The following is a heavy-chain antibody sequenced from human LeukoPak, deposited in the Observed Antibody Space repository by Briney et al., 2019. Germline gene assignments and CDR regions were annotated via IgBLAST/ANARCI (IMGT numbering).Heavy chain of an antibody. CDR2: INPNSGGT. D-gene: IGHD3-10*01. CDR1: GYTFTGYY. V-gene: IGHV1-2*02. CDR3: ARDTGDYYASGSYFLP. Sequence: GASVKVSCKASGYTFTGYYMHWMRQAPGQELEWLGWINPNSGGTNYAQKFQGRVTMTRDTSFSTAYMELSSLRSDDTAVYYCARDTGDYYASGSYFLPWGRGTLVTVSS. J-gene: IGHJ5*02.